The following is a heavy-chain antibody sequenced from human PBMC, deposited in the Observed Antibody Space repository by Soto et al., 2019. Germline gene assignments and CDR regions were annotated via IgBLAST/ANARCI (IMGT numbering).Heavy chain of an antibody. V-gene: IGHV1-69*06. D-gene: IGHD2-21*01. CDR2: IIPIFGTA. CDR3: ARDRAHRESYYGMDV. Sequence: GASVKVSCKASGGTFSSYAISCVRQAPGQGLEWMGGIIPIFGTANYAQKFQGRVTITADKSTSTAYMELSSLRSDDTAVYYCARDRAHRESYYGMDVWGQGTTVTVSS. J-gene: IGHJ6*02. CDR1: GGTFSSYA.